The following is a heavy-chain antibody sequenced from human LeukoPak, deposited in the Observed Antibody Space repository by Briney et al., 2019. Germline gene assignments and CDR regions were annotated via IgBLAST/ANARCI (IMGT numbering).Heavy chain of an antibody. Sequence: SETLSLTCTVSGGSISSSSYYWGWIRQPPGKGLEWIGSIYYSGSTYYNPSLKSRVTISVDTSKNQFSLKLSSVTAADTAVYYCARDRWSSWYDYWGQGTLVTVSS. D-gene: IGHD6-13*01. J-gene: IGHJ4*02. CDR2: IYYSGST. CDR3: ARDRWSSWYDY. CDR1: GGSISSSSYY. V-gene: IGHV4-39*07.